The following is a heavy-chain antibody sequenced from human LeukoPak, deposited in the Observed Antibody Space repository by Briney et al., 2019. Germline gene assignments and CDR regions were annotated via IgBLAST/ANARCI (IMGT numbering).Heavy chain of an antibody. CDR1: GGSISSSSYY. CDR2: IYYSGST. J-gene: IGHJ4*02. Sequence: PSETLSLTCTVSGGSISSSSYYWGWIRQPPGKGLEWIGSIYYSGSTSYNPSLKSRVTILVDTSKNQFSLKLSSMTAADTAVYYCARGGGYSGYDDESRALDYWGQGTLVTVSS. V-gene: IGHV4-39*07. D-gene: IGHD5-12*01. CDR3: ARGGGYSGYDDESRALDY.